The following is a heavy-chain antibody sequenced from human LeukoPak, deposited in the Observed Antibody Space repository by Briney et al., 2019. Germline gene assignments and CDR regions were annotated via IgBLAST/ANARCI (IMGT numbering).Heavy chain of an antibody. Sequence: GASVKVPCKASGYTFTGYYMHWVRQAPGQGLEWMGWINPNSGGTNYAQKFQGRVTMTRDTSISTAYMELSRLRSDDTAVYYCARDHTGSGNLFVFPGIYWGQGTLVTVSS. V-gene: IGHV1-2*02. D-gene: IGHD3-10*01. J-gene: IGHJ4*02. CDR2: INPNSGGT. CDR1: GYTFTGYY. CDR3: ARDHTGSGNLFVFPGIY.